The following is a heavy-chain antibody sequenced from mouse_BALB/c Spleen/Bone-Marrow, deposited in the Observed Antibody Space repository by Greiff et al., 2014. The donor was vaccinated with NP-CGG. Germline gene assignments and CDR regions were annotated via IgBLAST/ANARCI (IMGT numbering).Heavy chain of an antibody. CDR2: INSYNGDI. CDR1: GYFFTAYY. Sequence: EVQLKQSGPEEVKPGASVKISCKASGYFFTAYYMKWGKGSLGKSLEWIGRINSYNGDILYNQKFKDKATLTVDKSSIPHHMELLSQASEAYEVYYWGRESNYFAYWGQGTLVTVSP. V-gene: IGHV1-37*01. J-gene: IGHJ3*01. CDR3: GRESNYFAY. D-gene: IGHD2-5*01.